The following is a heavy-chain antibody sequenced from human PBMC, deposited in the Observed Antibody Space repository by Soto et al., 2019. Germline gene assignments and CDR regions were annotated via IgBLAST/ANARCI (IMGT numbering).Heavy chain of an antibody. CDR3: ATDTMVRGVPADYYGMDV. CDR1: GYTFTSYG. V-gene: IGHV1-18*01. Sequence: ASVKVSCKASGYTFTSYGISWVRQAPGQGLEWMGWISAYNGNTNYAQKLQGRVTMTTDTSTDTAYMELSSLRSEDTAVYYCATDTMVRGVPADYYGMDVWGQGTTVTVSS. CDR2: ISAYNGNT. J-gene: IGHJ6*02. D-gene: IGHD3-10*01.